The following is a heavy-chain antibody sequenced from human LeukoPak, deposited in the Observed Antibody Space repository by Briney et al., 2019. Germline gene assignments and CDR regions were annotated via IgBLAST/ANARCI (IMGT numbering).Heavy chain of an antibody. Sequence: SVKVSCKASGGTFSSYAISWVRQAPGQGLEWMGGIIPIFGTANYAQKFQGRVTITADKSTSTAYMELSSLRSEDTAVYYCASILGYCSGGCCFLDYWGQGTLVTVSS. CDR1: GGTFSSYA. CDR2: IIPIFGTA. J-gene: IGHJ4*02. CDR3: ASILGYCSGGCCFLDY. D-gene: IGHD2-15*01. V-gene: IGHV1-69*06.